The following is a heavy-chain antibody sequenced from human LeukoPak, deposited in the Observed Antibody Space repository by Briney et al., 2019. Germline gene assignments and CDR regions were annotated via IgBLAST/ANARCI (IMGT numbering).Heavy chain of an antibody. Sequence: TGGSLRLSCAASGFTFSSYNMNWVRQAPGKGPEWVSSISGSGGTTYYADSVKGRFTISRDNSKNTLYLQMSSLRADDTALYYCAKTITYSSSSGFWYFDLWGRGTLVTVSS. CDR2: ISGSGGTT. CDR1: GFTFSSYN. V-gene: IGHV3-23*01. J-gene: IGHJ2*01. CDR3: AKTITYSSSSGFWYFDL. D-gene: IGHD6-6*01.